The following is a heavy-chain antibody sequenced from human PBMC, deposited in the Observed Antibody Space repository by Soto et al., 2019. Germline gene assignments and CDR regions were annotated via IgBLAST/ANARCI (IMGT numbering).Heavy chain of an antibody. Sequence: GGSLRLSCAASGFTFSNAWMNWVRQAPGKGLEWVGRIKSKTDGGTTDYAAPVKGRFTISRDDSKNTLYLQMNSLKTEDTAVYYCTTEIYGIVVARFDPWGQGTLVTVSS. D-gene: IGHD3-22*01. CDR1: GFTFSNAW. V-gene: IGHV3-15*07. CDR3: TTEIYGIVVARFDP. CDR2: IKSKTDGGTT. J-gene: IGHJ5*02.